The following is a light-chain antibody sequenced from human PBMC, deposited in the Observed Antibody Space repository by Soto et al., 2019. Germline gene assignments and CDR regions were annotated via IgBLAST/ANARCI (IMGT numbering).Light chain of an antibody. J-gene: IGKJ1*01. CDR1: QGIRDE. Sequence: AIQMTQSPSSLSASVGDRVTITCRASQGIRDELGWYQQKAGKAPNLLISAASRLQSGVPSRFSGRGSGTDFTLTISSLQPEDFATYYCLQDYGYPRTFGQGTKVDIK. V-gene: IGKV1-6*01. CDR2: AAS. CDR3: LQDYGYPRT.